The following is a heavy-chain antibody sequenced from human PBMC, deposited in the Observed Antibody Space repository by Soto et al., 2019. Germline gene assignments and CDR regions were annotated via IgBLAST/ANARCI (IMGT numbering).Heavy chain of an antibody. V-gene: IGHV3-30*18. D-gene: IGHD3-22*01. J-gene: IGHJ4*02. Sequence: QVQLVESGGGVVQPGRSLRLSCAASGFTFSSFGMHWVHQAPGKGLEWVAHISYDGSNEHSADSVKGRFTISRDNSEDTLYLQMNSLRVEDTAVYYCAKDTYYHDSSGYYIFDYWGQGTLVTVSS. CDR1: GFTFSSFG. CDR3: AKDTYYHDSSGYYIFDY. CDR2: ISYDGSNE.